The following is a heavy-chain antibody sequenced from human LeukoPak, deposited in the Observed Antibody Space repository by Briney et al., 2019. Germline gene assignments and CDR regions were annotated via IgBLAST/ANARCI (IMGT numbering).Heavy chain of an antibody. V-gene: IGHV3-30*18. CDR1: GFTFSSNG. J-gene: IGHJ5*02. CDR2: ISYDGSNK. Sequence: PGGSLRLSCAASGFTFSSNGMHWVRQAPGRGLEWVAFISYDGSNKYYADSVKGRFTISRDNSKNTLYLQMNSLRPEDTAVYYCAKNPSGVDIAATEPWGQGTLVTVPS. CDR3: AKNPSGVDIAATEP. D-gene: IGHD6-13*01.